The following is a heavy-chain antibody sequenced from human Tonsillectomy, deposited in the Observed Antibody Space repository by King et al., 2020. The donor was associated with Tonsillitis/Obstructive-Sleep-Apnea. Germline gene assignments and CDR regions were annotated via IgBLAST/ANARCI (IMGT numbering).Heavy chain of an antibody. CDR3: AKDDWEAPL. D-gene: IGHD1-26*01. V-gene: IGHV3-30*18. CDR2: ISYDGSNR. Sequence: VQLVESGGGVVQPGRSLRLSCAASGFTFSSYGMHWVRQAPDKGLEWVAVISYDGSNRYFADSVKGRFTISRDNSRNTLYLQINSLRAEDTAVYYCAKDDWEAPLWGQGTRVTVSS. CDR1: GFTFSSYG. J-gene: IGHJ4*02.